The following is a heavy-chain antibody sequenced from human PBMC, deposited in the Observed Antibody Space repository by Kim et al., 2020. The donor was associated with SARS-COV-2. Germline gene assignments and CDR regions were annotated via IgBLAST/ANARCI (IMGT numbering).Heavy chain of an antibody. CDR2: IYYSGST. D-gene: IGHD1-26*01. Sequence: SETLSLTCTVSGASMSSSRYQRGWIRQPPGKGLEWIGSIYYSGSTYYNPSLKSRVTIFVDTSKNQFSLKLSSVTAADTAVYYCARVEVGPHGLDVWGQGTTVTVSS. CDR3: ARVEVGPHGLDV. V-gene: IGHV4-39*01. J-gene: IGHJ6*02. CDR1: GASMSSSRYQ.